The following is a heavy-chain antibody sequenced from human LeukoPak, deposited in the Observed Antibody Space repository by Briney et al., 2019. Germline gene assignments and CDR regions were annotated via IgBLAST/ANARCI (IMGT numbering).Heavy chain of an antibody. CDR3: ARIGVTTGCDY. J-gene: IGHJ4*02. D-gene: IGHD4-11*01. V-gene: IGHV3-11*04. CDR1: AFTFGDYY. CDR2: ISGTGSPL. Sequence: GGSLRLSCTASAFTFGDYYMTWVRQAPGKGLEWLSYISGTGSPLYYGDSLKGRFTISRDNAKKALFLQMNSLRAEDTAIYYCARIGVTTGCDYWGPGTLVSVSS.